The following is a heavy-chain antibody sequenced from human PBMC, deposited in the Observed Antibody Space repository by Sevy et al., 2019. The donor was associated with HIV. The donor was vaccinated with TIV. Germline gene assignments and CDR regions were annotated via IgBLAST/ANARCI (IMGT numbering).Heavy chain of an antibody. D-gene: IGHD1-1*01. CDR1: GFSFSDYY. Sequence: GGSLRLSCAASGFSFSDYYFSWIRQAPGKGLEWVSDISSRSTYIMYADSVKGRFTISRDNAKNSLSLQMNSMRADDTAVYYWARERNTYGQGYFDYWGQGTLVTVSS. J-gene: IGHJ4*02. V-gene: IGHV3-11*05. CDR2: ISSRSTYI. CDR3: ARERNTYGQGYFDY.